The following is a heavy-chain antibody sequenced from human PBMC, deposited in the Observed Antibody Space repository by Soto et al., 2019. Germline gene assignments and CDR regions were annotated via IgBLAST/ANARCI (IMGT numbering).Heavy chain of an antibody. CDR1: GFTVSSNY. Sequence: EVQLVETGGGLIQPGGSLRLSCAASGFTVSSNYMSWVRPAPGQGLEWVSFIYSGGRTYYADSVKGRFTISRDNSKNTLYLQMNSLRAEDTAVYYCAREAISSDYFDYWGQGTLVIVSS. CDR3: AREAISSDYFDY. V-gene: IGHV3-53*02. J-gene: IGHJ4*02. D-gene: IGHD3-22*01. CDR2: IYSGGRT.